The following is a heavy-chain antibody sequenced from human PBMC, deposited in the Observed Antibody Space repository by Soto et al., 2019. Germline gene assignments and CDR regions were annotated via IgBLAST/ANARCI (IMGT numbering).Heavy chain of an antibody. J-gene: IGHJ4*02. D-gene: IGHD1-1*01. V-gene: IGHV1-18*01. CDR1: GYSFTTYC. CDR3: ARGRYGDY. CDR2: ISAHNGNT. Sequence: QVHLVQSGAEVKKPGASVKVSCKGSGYSFTTYCITWVRQAPGQGLEWMAWISAHNGNTNYAQKLQGRVTVTRDTSTSTAYMELRSLRSDDTAVYYCARGRYGDYWGQGALVTVSS.